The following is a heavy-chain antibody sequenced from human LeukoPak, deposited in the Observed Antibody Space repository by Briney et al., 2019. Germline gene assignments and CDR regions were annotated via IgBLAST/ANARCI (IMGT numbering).Heavy chain of an antibody. CDR1: GFTFSSYA. J-gene: IGHJ4*02. CDR3: AKSMVRGVIIFPFAY. Sequence: GGSLRLSCAASGFTFSSYAMSWVRQAPGKGLEWVSAISGSGGSTYYADSVKGRFSISRDNSKNTLYLQMNSLRAEDTAVYYCAKSMVRGVIIFPFAYWGQGTLVTVSS. D-gene: IGHD3-10*01. CDR2: ISGSGGST. V-gene: IGHV3-23*01.